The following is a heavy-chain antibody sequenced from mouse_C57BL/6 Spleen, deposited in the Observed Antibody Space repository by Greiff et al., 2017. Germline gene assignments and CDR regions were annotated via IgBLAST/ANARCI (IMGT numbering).Heavy chain of an antibody. J-gene: IGHJ4*01. V-gene: IGHV3-6*01. D-gene: IGHD4-1*01. CDR1: GYSITSGYY. CDR3: AREAGKRDAMDY. Sequence: VQLKESGPGLVKPSQSLSLTCSASGYSITSGYYWNWIRQFPGNKLEWMGYISYDGSNNYNPSLKNRISITRDTSKNQFFLKLNSVTTEDTAAYYCAREAGKRDAMDYWGQGTSGTVSS. CDR2: ISYDGSN.